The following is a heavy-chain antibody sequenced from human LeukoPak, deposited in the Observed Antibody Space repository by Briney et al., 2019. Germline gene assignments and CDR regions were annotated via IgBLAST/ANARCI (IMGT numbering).Heavy chain of an antibody. CDR2: IFYSGST. CDR1: GGSISRYY. Sequence: PSETLSLTCTFSGGSISRYYWSWIRQPPGKGVEGIGYIFYSGSTNYNPSLKSRVTISVDTSKNQFSLKLSSVTAADTAVYYCARGGTMTTVPLWGQGTLVTVSS. J-gene: IGHJ4*02. D-gene: IGHD4-17*01. V-gene: IGHV4-59*08. CDR3: ARGGTMTTVPL.